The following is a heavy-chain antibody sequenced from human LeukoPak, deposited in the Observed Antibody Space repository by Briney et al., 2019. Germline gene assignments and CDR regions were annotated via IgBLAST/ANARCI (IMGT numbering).Heavy chain of an antibody. CDR3: AKGPDVYCSGGSCLLY. D-gene: IGHD2-15*01. J-gene: IGHJ4*02. Sequence: PGGSLRLSCAASGFTFSSYAMSWVRQAPGKGLECVSAISGSGGSTYYADSVKGRFTISRDNSKNTLYLQMNSLRAEDTAVYYCAKGPDVYCSGGSCLLYWGQGTLVTVSS. CDR2: ISGSGGST. V-gene: IGHV3-23*01. CDR1: GFTFSSYA.